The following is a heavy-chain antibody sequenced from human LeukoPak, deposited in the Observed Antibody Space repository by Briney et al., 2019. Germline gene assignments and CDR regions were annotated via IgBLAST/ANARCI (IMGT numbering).Heavy chain of an antibody. Sequence: GGSLRLSCAASGFTFSSYSMNWVRQAPGKGLDWVSAVSGSGGTTFYADSVKGRFTISRDNSKNTVYLEMDSLRDEDTAVYYCVKVAVFWFYGSGSYFDYWGQGSLVTVSS. D-gene: IGHD3-10*01. J-gene: IGHJ4*02. CDR3: VKVAVFWFYGSGSYFDY. CDR1: GFTFSSYS. V-gene: IGHV3-23*01. CDR2: VSGSGGTT.